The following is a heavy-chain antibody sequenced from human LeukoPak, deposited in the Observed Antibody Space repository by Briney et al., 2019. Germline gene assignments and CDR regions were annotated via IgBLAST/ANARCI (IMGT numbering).Heavy chain of an antibody. D-gene: IGHD3-3*01. J-gene: IGHJ6*03. CDR3: ARVNRTITIFGVVTRYYYMGV. CDR2: INHSGST. V-gene: IGHV4-34*01. Sequence: SETLSLTCAVYGGSFSGYYWSWIRQPPGKGLEWIGEINHSGSTNYNPSLKSRVTISVDTSKNQFSLKLSSVTAADTAVYYCARVNRTITIFGVVTRYYYMGVWGKGTTVTVSS. CDR1: GGSFSGYY.